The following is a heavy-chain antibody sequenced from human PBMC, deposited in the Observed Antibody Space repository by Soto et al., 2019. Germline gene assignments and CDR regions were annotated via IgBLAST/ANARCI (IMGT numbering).Heavy chain of an antibody. CDR2: IYYSGST. CDR3: ARASPVWSGYYYYYHGMDV. Sequence: QVQLQESGPGLVKPSETLSLTCTVSGGSISSYYWSWIRQPPGKGLEWIGYIYYSGSTNYNPSLKSRVTVSVDTSKNQFSLKLSSVTAADTAVYYCARASPVWSGYYYYYHGMDVWGQGTTVTVSS. D-gene: IGHD3-3*01. V-gene: IGHV4-59*01. J-gene: IGHJ6*02. CDR1: GGSISSYY.